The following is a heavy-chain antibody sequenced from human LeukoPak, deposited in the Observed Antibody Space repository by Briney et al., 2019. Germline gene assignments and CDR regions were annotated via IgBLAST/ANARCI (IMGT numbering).Heavy chain of an antibody. Sequence: PGGSLRLSCAVSGWSFSSYWMSWVRQVPGKGLEWVSSINEVGSDTRYADSVRGRFTISRDNAKNSLYLQMNGLTVEDTATYYCAGEPRQLAYWGQGTLVTVSS. V-gene: IGHV3-7*03. CDR3: AGEPRQLAY. CDR2: INEVGSDT. J-gene: IGHJ4*02. CDR1: GWSFSSYW. D-gene: IGHD6-6*01.